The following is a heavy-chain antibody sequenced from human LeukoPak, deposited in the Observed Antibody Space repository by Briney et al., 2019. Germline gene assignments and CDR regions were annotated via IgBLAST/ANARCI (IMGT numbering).Heavy chain of an antibody. J-gene: IGHJ4*02. V-gene: IGHV3-30*18. CDR1: GFSFSSYG. Sequence: GGSLRLPCAASGFSFSSYGMHWVRQAPGKGLEWVAVISYDGSIEYYADSVKGRFTISRDNSKNTLYLQMNSLRAEDTAVYYCAKPPYDSSGYYQSTFDYWGQGTLVTVSS. D-gene: IGHD3-22*01. CDR2: ISYDGSIE. CDR3: AKPPYDSSGYYQSTFDY.